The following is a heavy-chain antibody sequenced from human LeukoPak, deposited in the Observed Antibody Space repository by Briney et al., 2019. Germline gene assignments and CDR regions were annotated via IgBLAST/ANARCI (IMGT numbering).Heavy chain of an antibody. Sequence: VGSLRLSCAASGFTFSSYAMHWVRQAPGKGLEWVAVISYDGSNKYYADSVKGRFTISRDNSKNTLYLQMNSLRAEDTAVYYCARAYPRYSSPYYYYGMDVWGQGTTVTVSS. CDR1: GFTFSSYA. CDR2: ISYDGSNK. J-gene: IGHJ6*02. D-gene: IGHD6-13*01. CDR3: ARAYPRYSSPYYYYGMDV. V-gene: IGHV3-30-3*01.